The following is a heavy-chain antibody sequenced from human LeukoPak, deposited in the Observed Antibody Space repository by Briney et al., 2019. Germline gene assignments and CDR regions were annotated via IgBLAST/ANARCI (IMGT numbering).Heavy chain of an antibody. CDR1: GYTFTSYG. Sequence: ASVKVSCKASGYTFTSYGISWVRQAPGQGLEWMGWISAYNGNTNYAQKLQGRVTMTTDTSTSTAYMELRSLRSDDTAVYYCARFTYYYDSSALYYWGQGTLVTVSS. CDR2: ISAYNGNT. CDR3: ARFTYYYDSSALYY. V-gene: IGHV1-18*01. D-gene: IGHD3-22*01. J-gene: IGHJ4*02.